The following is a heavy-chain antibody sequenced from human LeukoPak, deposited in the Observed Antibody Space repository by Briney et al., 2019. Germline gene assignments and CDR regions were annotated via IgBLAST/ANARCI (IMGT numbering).Heavy chain of an antibody. D-gene: IGHD6-13*01. CDR2: ISWDGGST. CDR1: GFTFDDYT. CDR3: AKGAIAAAGTSYYYYYGMDV. J-gene: IGHJ6*02. V-gene: IGHV3-43*01. Sequence: GGSLRLSCAASGFTFDDYTMHWVRQAPGKGLEWVSLISWDGGSTYYADSVKGRFTTSRDNSKNSLYLQMNSLRTEDTALYYCAKGAIAAAGTSYYYYYGMDVWGQGTTVTVSS.